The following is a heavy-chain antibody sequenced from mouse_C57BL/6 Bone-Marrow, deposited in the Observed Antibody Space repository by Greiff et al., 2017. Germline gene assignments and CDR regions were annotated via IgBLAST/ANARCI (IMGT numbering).Heavy chain of an antibody. Sequence: VQLQQPGAELVRPGTSVQLSCKASGYTFTSYWMHWVKQRPGQGLEWIGVIDPSDSYTNYNQKFKGQATLTVDTSSSTAYMQLSSLTSEDSAVYFCARSPDYYGGSGDFHYWGQGNTLPVS. J-gene: IGHJ2*01. CDR1: GYTFTSYW. D-gene: IGHD1-1*01. CDR2: IDPSDSYT. CDR3: ARSPDYYGGSGDFHY. V-gene: IGHV1-59*01.